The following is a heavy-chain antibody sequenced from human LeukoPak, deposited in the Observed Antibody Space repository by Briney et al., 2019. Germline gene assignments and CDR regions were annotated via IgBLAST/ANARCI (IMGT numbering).Heavy chain of an antibody. Sequence: GGSLRLSCAASGFTFSGYGMHWVRQAPGKGLEWVAFIRYDGSNKYYADSVKGRFTISRDNSKNTLYLQMNSLRAEDTAVYYCAKLSGSFNANFDYWGQGTLVTVSS. CDR3: AKLSGSFNANFDY. J-gene: IGHJ4*02. CDR2: IRYDGSNK. V-gene: IGHV3-30*02. CDR1: GFTFSGYG. D-gene: IGHD1-26*01.